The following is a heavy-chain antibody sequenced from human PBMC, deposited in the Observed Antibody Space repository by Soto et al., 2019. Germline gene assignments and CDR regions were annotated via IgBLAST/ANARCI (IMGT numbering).Heavy chain of an antibody. D-gene: IGHD3-10*01. CDR2: RDVAGGSR. Sequence: ASGFTSSAFSLNRVRPVQGRGLDWVASRDVAGGSRYYAESVRGRFSISRDNSQDTLFLQMKRLTVDETAIYYCAAPLEAYGSRVSWFNYGMHIWAQGSTVTISS. V-gene: IGHV3-23*01. CDR3: AAPLEAYGSRVSWFNYGMHI. J-gene: IGHJ6*02. CDR1: GFTSSAFS.